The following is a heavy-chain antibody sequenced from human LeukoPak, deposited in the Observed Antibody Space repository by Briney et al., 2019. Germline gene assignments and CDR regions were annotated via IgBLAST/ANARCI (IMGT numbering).Heavy chain of an antibody. D-gene: IGHD3-22*01. J-gene: IGHJ3*02. Sequence: PSETLSLTCTVSGGSISSSSYYWGWIRQPPGKGLEWIGRIYYSGSTYYNPSLKSRVTISVDTSKNQFSLKLSSVTAADTAVYYCAEGGYYYDSSGSRGDAFDIWGQGTMVTVSS. V-gene: IGHV4-39*01. CDR2: IYYSGST. CDR1: GGSISSSSYY. CDR3: AEGGYYYDSSGSRGDAFDI.